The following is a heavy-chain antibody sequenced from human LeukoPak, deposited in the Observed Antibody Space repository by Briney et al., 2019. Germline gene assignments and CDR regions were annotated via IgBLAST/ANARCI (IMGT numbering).Heavy chain of an antibody. J-gene: IGHJ4*02. Sequence: SETLSLTCTVSGGSISSYHWSWIRQPPGKGLEWIGYIYYSGSTNYNPSLKSRVTISVDTSKNQFSLKLSSVTAADTAVHYCAREAYCGGDCYSGFDYWGQGTLVTVSS. CDR2: IYYSGST. D-gene: IGHD2-21*02. V-gene: IGHV4-59*01. CDR3: AREAYCGGDCYSGFDY. CDR1: GGSISSYH.